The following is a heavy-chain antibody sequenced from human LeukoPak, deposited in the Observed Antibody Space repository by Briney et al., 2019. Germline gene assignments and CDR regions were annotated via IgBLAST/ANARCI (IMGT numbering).Heavy chain of an antibody. CDR2: IYYSGST. D-gene: IGHD3-10*01. J-gene: IGHJ3*02. Sequence: PSETLSLTCTASGGSISSYYWSWIRQPPGKGLEWIGYIYYSGSTNYNPSLKSRVTTSVDTSKNQFSLKLSSVTAADTAVYYCARSIVTRYVNYYGSGSYYNPGAFDIWGQGTMVTVSS. V-gene: IGHV4-59*01. CDR3: ARSIVTRYVNYYGSGSYYNPGAFDI. CDR1: GGSISSYY.